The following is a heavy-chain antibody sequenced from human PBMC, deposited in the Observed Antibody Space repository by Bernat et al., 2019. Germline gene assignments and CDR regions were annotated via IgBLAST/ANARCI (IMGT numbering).Heavy chain of an antibody. J-gene: IGHJ4*02. Sequence: QVQLVESGGGVVQPGRSLRLSCAASGFTFSAYEIHWVRQAPGKGLEWVTLVTKDGSNKYYADSVKGRFTISRDNSKNTVDLEMDSLRTEDTAVYYCAQDFTSWGQGTLVSVSS. D-gene: IGHD3-10*01. CDR3: AQDFTS. CDR2: VTKDGSNK. CDR1: GFTFSAYE. V-gene: IGHV3-30*01.